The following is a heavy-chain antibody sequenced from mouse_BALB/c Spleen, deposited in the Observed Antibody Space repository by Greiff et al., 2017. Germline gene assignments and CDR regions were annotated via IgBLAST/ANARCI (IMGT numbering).Heavy chain of an antibody. CDR1: GYTFTSYY. CDR2: IYPGNVNT. V-gene: IGHV1S56*01. J-gene: IGHJ2*01. CDR3: ARYGRDVYFDY. Sequence: QVQLQQSGPELVKPGASVRISCKASGYTFTSYYIHWVKQRPGQGLEWIGWIYPGNVNTKYNEKFKGKATLTADKSSSTAYMQLSSLTSEDSAVYFCARYGRDVYFDYWGQGTTLTVSS. D-gene: IGHD1-1*01.